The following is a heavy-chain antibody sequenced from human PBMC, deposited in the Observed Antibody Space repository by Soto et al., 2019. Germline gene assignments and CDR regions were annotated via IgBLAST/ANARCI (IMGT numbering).Heavy chain of an antibody. CDR3: ARHVPYCSGGSCYYYYYYYMDV. D-gene: IGHD2-15*01. CDR1: GGSISSSSYY. Sequence: QLQLQESGPGLVKPSETLSLTCTVSGGSISSSSYYWGWIRQPPGKGLEWIGRIYYSGSTYYNPSLKSRVTISVYTSKNQFSLKLSSVTAADTAVYYCARHVPYCSGGSCYYYYYYYMDVWGKGTTVTVSS. J-gene: IGHJ6*03. CDR2: IYYSGST. V-gene: IGHV4-39*01.